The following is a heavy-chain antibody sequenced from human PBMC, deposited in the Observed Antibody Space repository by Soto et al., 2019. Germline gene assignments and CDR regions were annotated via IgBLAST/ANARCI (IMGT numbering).Heavy chain of an antibody. V-gene: IGHV1-69*13. J-gene: IGHJ4*02. Sequence: SVKVSCKAPGGTFSSYAISWVRQAPGQGLEWMGGIIPIFGTANYAQKFQGRVTITADESTSTAYMELSSLRSEDTAVYYCARAGLYYYDSSGYQGFDYWGQGTLVTVSS. CDR3: ARAGLYYYDSSGYQGFDY. D-gene: IGHD3-22*01. CDR2: IIPIFGTA. CDR1: GGTFSSYA.